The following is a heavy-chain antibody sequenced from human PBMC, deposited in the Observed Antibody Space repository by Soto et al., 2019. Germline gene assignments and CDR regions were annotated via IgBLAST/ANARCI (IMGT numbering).Heavy chain of an antibody. J-gene: IGHJ4*02. Sequence: EVQLVESGGGLVQPGGSLRLSCAASGFIFSSYSMNWVRQAPGKGLEWLSDIRSDSNHIGYADSVRGRITISSDIAQNSLYLQMNSLRYEDTAVYYCARDLSYDFDYWGQGALVTVSS. V-gene: IGHV3-48*02. D-gene: IGHD1-26*01. CDR2: IRSDSNHI. CDR3: ARDLSYDFDY. CDR1: GFIFSSYS.